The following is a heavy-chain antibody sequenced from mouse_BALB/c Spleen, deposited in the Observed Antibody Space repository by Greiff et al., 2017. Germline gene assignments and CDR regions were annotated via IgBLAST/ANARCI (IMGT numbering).Heavy chain of an antibody. V-gene: IGHV1-69*02. CDR1: GYTFTSYW. J-gene: IGHJ2*01. CDR3: ARTTGGY. CDR2: IDPSDSYT. Sequence: QVQLQQPGAELVKPGASVKLSCKASGYTFTSYWMHWVKQRPGQGLEWIGEIDPSDSYTNYNQKFKGKATLTVDKSSSTAYMQLSSLTSEDSAVYYCARTTGGYWGQGTTLTVAS. D-gene: IGHD1-1*01.